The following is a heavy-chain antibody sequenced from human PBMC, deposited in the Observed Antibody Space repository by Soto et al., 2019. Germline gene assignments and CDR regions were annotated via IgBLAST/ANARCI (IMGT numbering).Heavy chain of an antibody. Sequence: SGPTLVNPPSETLSLTCTVSGGSISGYYWSWIRQPPGKGLEWIGYMYNTGSTVYNPSFKSRVTISVDTSKNQFSLKLNSVTAADTAVYYCARDLWGYCGTDCYPLDVWGQGTTVTVSS. D-gene: IGHD2-21*02. J-gene: IGHJ6*02. CDR1: GGSISGYY. V-gene: IGHV4-59*01. CDR3: ARDLWGYCGTDCYPLDV. CDR2: MYNTGST.